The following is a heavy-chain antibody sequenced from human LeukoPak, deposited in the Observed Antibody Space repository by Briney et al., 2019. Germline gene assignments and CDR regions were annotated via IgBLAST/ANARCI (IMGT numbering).Heavy chain of an antibody. V-gene: IGHV3-23*01. D-gene: IGHD3-10*01. Sequence: GGSLRLSCTASGFTFSSYVMNWVRQAAGKGLESLSGISGSGGSTYYADSVKGRFTISRDNSKTSLYLQMNSLRAEDTAVYYCVTMDRGVTWGQGTLVSVSS. CDR3: VTMDRGVT. CDR1: GFTFSSYV. CDR2: ISGSGGST. J-gene: IGHJ5*02.